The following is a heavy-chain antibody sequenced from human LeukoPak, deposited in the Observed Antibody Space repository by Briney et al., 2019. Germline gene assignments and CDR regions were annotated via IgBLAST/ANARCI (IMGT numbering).Heavy chain of an antibody. V-gene: IGHV3-23*01. CDR3: AKRGVVIRVILVGFHKEAYYFDS. Sequence: GGSLRLSCAVSGLTLSNYGMSWVRLAPGKGLEWVAGISGSGGGTKYADSVKGRFTISRDNPRNPLYLQMNSLRAEDTAVYFCAKRGVVIRVILVGFHKEAYYFDSWGQGALVTVSS. CDR2: ISGSGGGT. CDR1: GLTLSNYG. D-gene: IGHD3-22*01. J-gene: IGHJ4*02.